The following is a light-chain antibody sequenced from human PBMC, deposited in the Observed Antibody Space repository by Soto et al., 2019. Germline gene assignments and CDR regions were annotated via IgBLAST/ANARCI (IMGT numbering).Light chain of an antibody. J-gene: IGKJ4*01. CDR1: QSVSSSY. V-gene: IGKV3-20*01. CDR3: QQYGSSPLT. Sequence: EIVLTQSPGTLSLSPGERATLSCRASQSVSSSYLAWYQQKPGQAHRLLIYGASSRATGIPDMFSGSGSGTDFTLTISRLEPEDFAVYYCQQYGSSPLTFGGGTKVEIK. CDR2: GAS.